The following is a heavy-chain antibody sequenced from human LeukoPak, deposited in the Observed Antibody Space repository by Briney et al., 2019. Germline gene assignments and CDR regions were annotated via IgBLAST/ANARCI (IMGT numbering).Heavy chain of an antibody. CDR1: GFTFSSYW. CDR2: IKQDGSEK. Sequence: SGGSLRLSCAASGFTFSSYWMSWVRQAPGKGLEWVANIKQDGSEKYYVDSVKGRFTISRDNAKNSLYLQMNSLRAEDTAVYYCARDYYDSSGYYHGGYWGQGTLVTVSS. D-gene: IGHD3-22*01. V-gene: IGHV3-7*01. CDR3: ARDYYDSSGYYHGGY. J-gene: IGHJ4*02.